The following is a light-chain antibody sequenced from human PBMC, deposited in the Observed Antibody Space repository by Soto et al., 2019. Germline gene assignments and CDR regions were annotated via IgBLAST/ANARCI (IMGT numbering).Light chain of an antibody. V-gene: IGLV1-51*01. J-gene: IGLJ2*01. CDR1: SASIGSNY. Sequence: QSVLTQPPSVSAAPGQKVTISCSGSSASIGSNYVSWYQHLPGSAPKLVIYDSDKRPSEIPDRFSGSKSGTSATLDITGLQTGDEADYYCGAWDGSLSVVLFGGGTKLTVL. CDR3: GAWDGSLSVVL. CDR2: DSD.